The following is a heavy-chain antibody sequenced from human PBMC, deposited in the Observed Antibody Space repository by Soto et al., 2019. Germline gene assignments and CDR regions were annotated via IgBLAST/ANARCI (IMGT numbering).Heavy chain of an antibody. J-gene: IGHJ6*02. CDR1: GGSISSAGYY. CDR2: IYYSGST. CDR3: AREALHYDSSGYSSLHYGMDV. Sequence: NPSETVSLTCTVSGGSISSAGYYWSWMRQHPGKGLEWIGYIYYSGSTNYKPSLKSRVTISVDTSKNQFSLKLSSVSAADTAVYYCAREALHYDSSGYSSLHYGMDVWGQGTTVTVSS. D-gene: IGHD3-22*01. V-gene: IGHV4-31*03.